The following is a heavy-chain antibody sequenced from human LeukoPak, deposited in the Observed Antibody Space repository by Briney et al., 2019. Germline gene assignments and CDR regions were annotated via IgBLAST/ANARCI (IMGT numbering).Heavy chain of an antibody. V-gene: IGHV4-4*02. CDR3: ARGNGEAGKVLDY. CDR2: FYQGGST. Sequence: SETLTLTCAASGGTISSSNLWSVRRQPPGKRLGWAGVFYQGGSTNYKPSLKSRFTISVDKSKNQFTLQLSSVTAEDTAVYYCARGNGEAGKVLDYWGQGILVTVSS. J-gene: IGHJ4*02. D-gene: IGHD1-1*01. CDR1: GGTISSSNL.